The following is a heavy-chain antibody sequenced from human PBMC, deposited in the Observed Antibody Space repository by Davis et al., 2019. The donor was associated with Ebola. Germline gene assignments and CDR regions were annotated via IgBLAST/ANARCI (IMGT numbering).Heavy chain of an antibody. V-gene: IGHV4-34*01. CDR2: INHSGST. J-gene: IGHJ6*02. CDR3: ARDKRYCSGGSCYYYYGMDV. D-gene: IGHD2-15*01. CDR1: GGSFSGYY. Sequence: SETLSLTCAVYGGSFSGYYWSWIRQPPGKGLEWIGEINHSGSTNYNPSLKSRVTISVDTSKNQFSLKLSSVTAADTAVYYCARDKRYCSGGSCYYYYGMDVWGQGTTVTVSS.